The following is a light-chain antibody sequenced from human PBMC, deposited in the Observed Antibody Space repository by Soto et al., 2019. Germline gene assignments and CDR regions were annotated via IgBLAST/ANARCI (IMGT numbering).Light chain of an antibody. CDR1: HSVIVNS. J-gene: IGKJ1*01. CDR2: AAS. V-gene: IGKV3-20*01. CDR3: QQYYSWPPT. Sequence: ESALSHSPSTLSLSPGGGVTLSCRSSHSVIVNSLAWYQQKPGQVPRLLIYAASTRAAAVPDRFTGSGSGTDFALTISRLEPEDFAVYYCQQYYSWPPTFGQGTKVDI.